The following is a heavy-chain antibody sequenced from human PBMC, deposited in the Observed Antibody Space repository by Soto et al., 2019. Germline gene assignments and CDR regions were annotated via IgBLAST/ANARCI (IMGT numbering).Heavy chain of an antibody. CDR2: ISNDGSKN. V-gene: IGHV3-30*18. D-gene: IGHD4-17*01. J-gene: IGHJ4*02. Sequence: GGSLRLSCSASGFSFSNYGMHWVRQAPGKGLEWEAFISNDGSKNYYADSVRGRFTISRDNYMNTLFLQMNSLRPEDTATYYCAKDALRPYYIDYWGPGTLVTVSS. CDR1: GFSFSNYG. CDR3: AKDALRPYYIDY.